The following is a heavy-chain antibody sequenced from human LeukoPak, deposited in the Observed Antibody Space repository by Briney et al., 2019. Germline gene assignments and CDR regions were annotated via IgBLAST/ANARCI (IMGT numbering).Heavy chain of an antibody. V-gene: IGHV1-69*05. CDR2: IIAIFGTA. D-gene: IGHD5-12*01. Sequence: SVKVSCKASGGTFSSDAISWGRQAPGQGLEWRGGIIAIFGTANYAQKFQGRVTITTDESTSTAYMALSSLRSEATAVYSCARGGYSGYDEENTGYYYMDVWGKGTTVTVSS. CDR3: ARGGYSGYDEENTGYYYMDV. J-gene: IGHJ6*03. CDR1: GGTFSSDA.